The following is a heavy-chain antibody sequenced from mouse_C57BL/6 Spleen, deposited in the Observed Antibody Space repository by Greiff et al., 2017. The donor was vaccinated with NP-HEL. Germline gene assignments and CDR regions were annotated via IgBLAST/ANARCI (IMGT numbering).Heavy chain of an antibody. CDR2: IDPNSGGT. CDR3: ARNYYGSSYWYFDV. J-gene: IGHJ1*03. V-gene: IGHV1-72*01. CDR1: GYTFTSYW. Sequence: QVQLQQPGAELVKPGASVTLSCKASGYTFTSYWMHWVKQRPGRGLEWIGRIDPNSGGTTYNEKFKSKATLTVDKPSSTAYMQLSSLTSEDSAVYYCARNYYGSSYWYFDVGGTGTTVTVSS. D-gene: IGHD1-1*01.